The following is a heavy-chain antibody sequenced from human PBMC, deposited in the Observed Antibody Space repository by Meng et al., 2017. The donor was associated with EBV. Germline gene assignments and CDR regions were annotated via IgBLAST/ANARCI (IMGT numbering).Heavy chain of an antibody. CDR2: IIPIFGTA. D-gene: IGHD6-13*01. CDR3: ARAEIAAAGRLDY. V-gene: IGHV1-69*06. CDR1: GGTFSSYA. J-gene: IGHJ4*02. Sequence: QVKRVQAGEEVKKPGSSVKVACKASGGTFSSYAISWGRQAPGQGLEWMGGIIPIFGTANYAQKFQGRVTITADKSTSTAYMELSSLRSEDTAVYYCARAEIAAAGRLDYWGQGTLVTVSS.